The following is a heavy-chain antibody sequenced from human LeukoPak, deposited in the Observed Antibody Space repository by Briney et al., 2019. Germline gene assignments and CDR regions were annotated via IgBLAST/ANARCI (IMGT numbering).Heavy chain of an antibody. CDR1: GFTFSDYY. CDR3: ARVVVPAATYNWFDP. J-gene: IGHJ5*02. Sequence: GGALRLSCAASGFTFSDYYMSWIRQAPGKGLEWVSYISSSGSTIYYADSVKGRFTISRDNAKNSLYLQMNSLRAEDTAVYYCARVVVPAATYNWFDPWGQGTLVTVSS. V-gene: IGHV3-11*04. CDR2: ISSSGSTI. D-gene: IGHD2-2*01.